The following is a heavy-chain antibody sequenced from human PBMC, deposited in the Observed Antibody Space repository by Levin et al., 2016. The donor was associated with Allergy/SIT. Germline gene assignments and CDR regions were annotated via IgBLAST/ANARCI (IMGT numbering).Heavy chain of an antibody. CDR3: ARSPGKFGAFPL. Sequence: SETLSLTCTVSGGSISSHFWSWIRQPPGKGLEWIGYIYYSGSTNYNPSLKSRVTISVDTSKNQFSLKLSSVTAADTAVYYCARSPGKFGAFPLWGQGTLVTVSS. J-gene: IGHJ4*02. CDR2: IYYSGST. V-gene: IGHV4-59*11. D-gene: IGHD3-3*01. CDR1: GGSISSHF.